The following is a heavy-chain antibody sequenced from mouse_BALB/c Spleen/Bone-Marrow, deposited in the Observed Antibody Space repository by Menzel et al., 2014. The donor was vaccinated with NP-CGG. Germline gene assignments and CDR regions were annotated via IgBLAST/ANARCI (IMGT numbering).Heavy chain of an antibody. Sequence: EVKLQESGAELVKPGASVKLSRTASGLNIKDTYMHWVKQRPEQGLEWIGRIDPANGNTKYDPKFQGKATITADTSSNTAYLQLSSLTSEDTAVYYCARRDDGYYTYWGQGTLVTVSA. J-gene: IGHJ3*01. CDR1: GLNIKDTY. V-gene: IGHV14-3*02. CDR3: ARRDDGYYTY. CDR2: IDPANGNT. D-gene: IGHD2-3*01.